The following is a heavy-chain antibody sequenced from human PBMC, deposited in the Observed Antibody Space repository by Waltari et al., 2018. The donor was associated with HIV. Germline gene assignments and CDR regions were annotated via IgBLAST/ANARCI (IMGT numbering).Heavy chain of an antibody. D-gene: IGHD4-17*01. CDR2: IYSVAST. CDR3: ASATGTGFVYYYCYGMDV. Sequence: EVQLVESGGGLVQPGGSLRLSCAASGFTVSSNYMSWVRQAPGKGLEWVSVIYSVASTYYADSVKGRFTISRDNSKNTLYLQMNSLRAEETAVYYCASATGTGFVYYYCYGMDVCGQGTTVTVSS. J-gene: IGHJ6*02. V-gene: IGHV3-66*02. CDR1: GFTVSSNY.